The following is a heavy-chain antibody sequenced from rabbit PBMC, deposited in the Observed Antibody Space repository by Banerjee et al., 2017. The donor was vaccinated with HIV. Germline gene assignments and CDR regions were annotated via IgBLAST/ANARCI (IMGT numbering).Heavy chain of an antibody. CDR2: IYASSGRT. CDR1: GFTISSSYW. J-gene: IGHJ4*01. V-gene: IGHV1S45*01. Sequence: QEQLVESGGGLVQPEGSLTLTCTASGFTISSSYWICWVRQAPGKGLEWIACIYASSGRTYYARWAKGRFTISKASSTTVTLQMTSLTAADTATYFCAIYKHDYFFNWWGPGTLVTVS. D-gene: IGHD1-1*01. CDR3: AIYKHDYFFNW.